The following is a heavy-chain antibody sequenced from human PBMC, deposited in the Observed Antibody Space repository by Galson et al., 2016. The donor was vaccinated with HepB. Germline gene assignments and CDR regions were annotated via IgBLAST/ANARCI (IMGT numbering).Heavy chain of an antibody. V-gene: IGHV1-2*04. CDR3: ATSTGYRSGWGAFDI. CDR1: GYTLTDYY. D-gene: IGHD6-25*01. Sequence: SVKVSCKASGYTLTDYYIHWVRQAPGQGLEWMAWLSANSGATNYAQKFQGWVTMTRDTSISPAYMELISLTSDATAIYYCATSTGYRSGWGAFDIWGQGTMVTVAS. J-gene: IGHJ3*02. CDR2: LSANSGAT.